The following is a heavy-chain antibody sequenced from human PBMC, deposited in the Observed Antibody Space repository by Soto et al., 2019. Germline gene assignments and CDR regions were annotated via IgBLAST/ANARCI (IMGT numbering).Heavy chain of an antibody. Sequence: EVRLVESGGGLVQPGGSLRLSCAASGFTFSSHWMTWVRQAPGKGLEWVANIKQDGSEKNYVDSVKGRFTISRDNAKNSLYLQLNSLSAEDTAVYYCARGSGDYWGQGTLVTVSS. V-gene: IGHV3-7*01. D-gene: IGHD6-19*01. CDR2: IKQDGSEK. J-gene: IGHJ4*02. CDR3: ARGSGDY. CDR1: GFTFSSHW.